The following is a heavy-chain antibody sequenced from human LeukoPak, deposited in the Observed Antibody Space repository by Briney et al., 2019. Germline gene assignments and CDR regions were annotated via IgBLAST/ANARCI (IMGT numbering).Heavy chain of an antibody. D-gene: IGHD5-18*01. CDR2: IKPTNDYT. J-gene: IGHJ4*02. V-gene: IGHV1-2*02. CDR1: GYIFTGYY. CDR3: ARGGLDVMNTGLWKPLEY. Sequence: ASVKVSCKASGYIFTGYYIHWVRQAPGQGLEWMGWIKPTNDYTNYAQNFQSRVTMTTDTSITTAYMDLRRLTSDDTALYYCARGGLDVMNTGLWKPLEYWGQGTPVTVSS.